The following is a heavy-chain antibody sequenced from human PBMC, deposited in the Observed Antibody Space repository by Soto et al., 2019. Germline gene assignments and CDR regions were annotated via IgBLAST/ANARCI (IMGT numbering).Heavy chain of an antibody. J-gene: IGHJ4*02. CDR2: IIPIFGTA. D-gene: IGHD6-13*01. V-gene: IGHV1-69*06. CDR1: GGTFSSYA. CDR3: ASGPVKQQLADYYFDY. Sequence: SVKVSCKASGGTFSSYAISWVRQAPGQGLEWMGGIIPIFGTANYAQKFQGRVTITADKSTSTAYMELSSLRSEDTAVYYCASGPVKQQLADYYFDYWGQGTLVTVSS.